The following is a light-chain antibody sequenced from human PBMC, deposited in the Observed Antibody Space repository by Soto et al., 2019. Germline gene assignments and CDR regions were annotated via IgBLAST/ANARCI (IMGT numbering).Light chain of an antibody. Sequence: QSALTKPGSVSGSPGQSITISCTGTSSDVGGYNYVSWYQQHPGKAPKLMIYEVSNRPSGVSNRFSGSKSVNTASLTISGLQAEDEADYYCSSYTSSSTLYVFGTGTKLTVL. CDR3: SSYTSSSTLYV. CDR2: EVS. CDR1: SSDVGGYNY. J-gene: IGLJ1*01. V-gene: IGLV2-14*01.